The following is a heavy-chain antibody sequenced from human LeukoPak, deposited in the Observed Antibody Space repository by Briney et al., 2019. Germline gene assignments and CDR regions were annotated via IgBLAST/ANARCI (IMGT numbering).Heavy chain of an antibody. J-gene: IGHJ4*02. Sequence: ASVKVSCKASGYTFTSYYMHWVRQAPGQGLEWMGIINPSGGSTSYAQKFQGRVTMTRDMSTSTDYMELSSLRSEDTAVYYCARGDGGVGATTLFDYWGQGTLVTVSS. D-gene: IGHD1-26*01. CDR1: GYTFTSYY. V-gene: IGHV1-46*01. CDR3: ARGDGGVGATTLFDY. CDR2: INPSGGST.